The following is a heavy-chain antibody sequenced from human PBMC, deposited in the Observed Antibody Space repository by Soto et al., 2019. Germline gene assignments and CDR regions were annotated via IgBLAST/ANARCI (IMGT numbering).Heavy chain of an antibody. CDR2: IYYSGST. CDR3: ARHEYVSSSYDLLDV. CDR1: GGSISSSSYY. Sequence: SETLSLTCTVSGGSISSSSYYWGWIRQPPGKGLEWIGSIYYSGSTYYNPSLKSRVTISVDTSKSQFSLKLSSVTAADTAVYYCARHEYVSSSYDLLDVWGRGTMVTVSS. V-gene: IGHV4-39*01. D-gene: IGHD3-22*01. J-gene: IGHJ3*01.